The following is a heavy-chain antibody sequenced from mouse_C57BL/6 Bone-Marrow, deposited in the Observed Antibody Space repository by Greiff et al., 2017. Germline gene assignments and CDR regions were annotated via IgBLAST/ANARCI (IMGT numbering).Heavy chain of an antibody. Sequence: EVQLVESGGGLVQPGGSLKLSCAASGFTFSDYGMPWVRQAPRKGPEWVAFISNLAYTIYYADTVTGRFTISRENAKNTLFLQMSSLRSEDTAMYYCARETLDYWGQGTTLTVSA. J-gene: IGHJ2*01. CDR2: ISNLAYTI. V-gene: IGHV5-15*01. CDR3: ARETLDY. CDR1: GFTFSDYG.